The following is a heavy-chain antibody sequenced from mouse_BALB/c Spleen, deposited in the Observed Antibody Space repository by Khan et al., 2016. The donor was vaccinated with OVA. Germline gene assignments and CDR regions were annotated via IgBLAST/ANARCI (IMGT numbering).Heavy chain of an antibody. CDR2: INTYTGEP. CDR3: ARGASYWYFDV. Sequence: QIQLVQSGPELKKPGETVKISCKASGYTFTNYGMNWVKQAPGKGLKWMGWINTYTGEPTYTDDFKGRVAFSLETSASTAYLQINNLKNEDMATXFCARGASYWYFDVWGAGTTVTVSS. V-gene: IGHV9-1*02. J-gene: IGHJ1*01. CDR1: GYTFTNYG.